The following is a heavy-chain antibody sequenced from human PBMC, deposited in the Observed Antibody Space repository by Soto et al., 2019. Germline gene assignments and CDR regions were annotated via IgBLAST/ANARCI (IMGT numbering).Heavy chain of an antibody. CDR2: VYYSGST. CDR1: GGSVSNSY. Sequence: SETLSLTCTVSGGSVSNSYWGWIRQPPGKGLEWVAYVYYSGSTDYNPSLGSRVTISVDKSKNQFSLKMTSVTGADTAVYYCARGRSHEWELLVQYFDYWGQGTLVTVSS. CDR3: ARGRSHEWELLVQYFDY. J-gene: IGHJ4*02. D-gene: IGHD1-26*01. V-gene: IGHV4-59*02.